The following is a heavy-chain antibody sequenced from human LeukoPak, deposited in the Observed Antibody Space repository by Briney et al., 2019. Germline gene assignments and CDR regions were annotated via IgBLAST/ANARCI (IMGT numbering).Heavy chain of an antibody. V-gene: IGHV3-30-3*01. D-gene: IGHD4-17*01. CDR3: ARVSYGDSGYFDY. Sequence: GRSLRLSCAASGFTFSDYAMHWVRQAPGKGLEWVAVISYAADNKYYADSVKGRFTISRDNSKNTLFLQMNSLRPEDTAVYYCARVSYGDSGYFDYWGQGTLVTVSS. J-gene: IGHJ4*02. CDR2: ISYAADNK. CDR1: GFTFSDYA.